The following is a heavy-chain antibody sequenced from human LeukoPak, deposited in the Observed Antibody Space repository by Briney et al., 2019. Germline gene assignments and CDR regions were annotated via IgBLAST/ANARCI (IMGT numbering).Heavy chain of an antibody. D-gene: IGHD3-22*01. Sequence: PGGSLRLSCAASGFTFNNYGMHWVRQAPGKGLEWVAAIWYDGSNKYYADCVKGRFTISRDNSKNTLYLQMNSLRAEDTALYYCARGQEYYYDSSAYSKFDYWGQGTLATVSS. CDR2: IWYDGSNK. CDR3: ARGQEYYYDSSAYSKFDY. J-gene: IGHJ4*02. CDR1: GFTFNNYG. V-gene: IGHV3-33*01.